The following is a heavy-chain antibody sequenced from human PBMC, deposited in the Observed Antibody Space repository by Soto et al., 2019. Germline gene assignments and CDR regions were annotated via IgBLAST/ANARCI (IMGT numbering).Heavy chain of an antibody. CDR2: ISSNGGST. Sequence: GGSLRLSCSASGFTFSSYAMHWVRQAPGKGLEYVSAISSNGGSTYYADSVKGRFTISRDNSKNTLYLQMSSLRAEDTAVYYCVSLRVIPRIVVIIRTWYFDLWGRGTLVTVSS. D-gene: IGHD3-3*01. CDR1: GFTFSSYA. V-gene: IGHV3-64D*08. J-gene: IGHJ2*01. CDR3: VSLRVIPRIVVIIRTWYFDL.